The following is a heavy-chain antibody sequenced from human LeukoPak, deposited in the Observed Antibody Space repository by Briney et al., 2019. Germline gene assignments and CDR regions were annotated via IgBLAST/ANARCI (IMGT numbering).Heavy chain of an antibody. D-gene: IGHD1-26*01. CDR2: ISGSGGST. Sequence: SGGSLRLSCAASGFTFSSYAMSWVRQAPGKGLEWVSAISGSGGSTYYADSVKGRFTISRDNFKNTLYLQMNSLRAEDTAVYYCAKEPRGSYYFDYWGQGTLVTVSS. CDR1: GFTFSSYA. V-gene: IGHV3-23*01. J-gene: IGHJ4*02. CDR3: AKEPRGSYYFDY.